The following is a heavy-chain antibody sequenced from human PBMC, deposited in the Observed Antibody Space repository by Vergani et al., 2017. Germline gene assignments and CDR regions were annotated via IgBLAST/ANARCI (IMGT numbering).Heavy chain of an antibody. CDR2: IYYSGST. D-gene: IGHD3-22*01. Sequence: QLQLQESGPGLVKPSETLSLTCTVSGGSISSSSYYWGWIRQPPGKGLEWIGSIYYSGSTYYNPSLKRRVTISVDTSKNQFSLKLSSVSAADTAVYYCARRGASYYYDSSGDFDYWGQGTLVTVSS. CDR3: ARRGASYYYDSSGDFDY. V-gene: IGHV4-39*01. CDR1: GGSISSSSYY. J-gene: IGHJ4*02.